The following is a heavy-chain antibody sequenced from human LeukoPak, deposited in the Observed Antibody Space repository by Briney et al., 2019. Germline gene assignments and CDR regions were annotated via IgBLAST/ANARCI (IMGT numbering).Heavy chain of an antibody. Sequence: ASVKVSCKASGYTFTGYFMHWVRQDPRQGLQWMGLINPNTGGTDYAQKFQGRVPMTRDTSISTVYMELSSLRSDDTAVYYCARADSVPAGDYHYWYMDVWGKGSTVTVYS. J-gene: IGHJ6*03. V-gene: IGHV1-2*02. CDR2: INPNTGGT. D-gene: IGHD2-2*01. CDR1: GYTFTGYF. CDR3: ARADSVPAGDYHYWYMDV.